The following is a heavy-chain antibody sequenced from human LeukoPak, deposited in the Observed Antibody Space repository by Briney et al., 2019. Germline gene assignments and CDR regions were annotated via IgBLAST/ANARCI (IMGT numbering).Heavy chain of an antibody. CDR3: ARVTLWFGELYIYYFDY. Sequence: PSQTLSLTCSVSGGSISSGGYYWSWIRQHPGKGLEWIGYIYHSGNTYYNPSLKSRVTISVDTSKNQFSLNLNSVTAADTAVFYCARVTLWFGELYIYYFDYWGQGTLVTVSS. V-gene: IGHV4-31*03. D-gene: IGHD3-10*01. CDR1: GGSISSGGYY. J-gene: IGHJ4*02. CDR2: IYHSGNT.